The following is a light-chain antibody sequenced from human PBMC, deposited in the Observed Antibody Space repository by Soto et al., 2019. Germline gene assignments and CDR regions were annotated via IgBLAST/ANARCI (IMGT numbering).Light chain of an antibody. Sequence: EVVMTQSPLSLPVTLGQPASISCRSSQSLVNSDGNTYLNWFHQRPGQSPRRLFYKVSNRDSGVPDRFSGSGSGTDFTLRISRVEAEDVGVYYCMQGSHWPRTFGQGTRVEIK. CDR3: MQGSHWPRT. CDR2: KVS. J-gene: IGKJ1*01. CDR1: QSLVNSDGNTY. V-gene: IGKV2-30*01.